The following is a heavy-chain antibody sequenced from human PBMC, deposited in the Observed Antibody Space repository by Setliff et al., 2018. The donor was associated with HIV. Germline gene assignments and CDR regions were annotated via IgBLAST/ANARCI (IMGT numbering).Heavy chain of an antibody. Sequence: SETLSLTCTVSGGSISSDDYYWNWIRQPPGKDLEWIGYITYSGSAYYNPSLESRVTISVDTSNNQFSLRLKSVTAADTAVYFCAQMSISASVYFDYWGQGTLVTVSS. CDR1: GGSISSDDYY. CDR3: AQMSISASVYFDY. D-gene: IGHD2-21*01. CDR2: ITYSGSA. V-gene: IGHV4-30-4*08. J-gene: IGHJ4*02.